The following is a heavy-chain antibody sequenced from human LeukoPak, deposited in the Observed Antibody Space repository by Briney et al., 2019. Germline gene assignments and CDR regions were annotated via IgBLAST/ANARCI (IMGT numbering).Heavy chain of an antibody. CDR2: IYYSGST. Sequence: SETLSLTCTVSGGSISSYYWSWIRQPPGKGLEWIGYIYYSGSTNYNPSLKSRVTISVDTSKNQFSLKLSSVTAADTAVYYCARESDTAYFDYWGQGTLVTVSS. V-gene: IGHV4-59*12. J-gene: IGHJ4*02. D-gene: IGHD5-18*01. CDR3: ARESDTAYFDY. CDR1: GGSISSYY.